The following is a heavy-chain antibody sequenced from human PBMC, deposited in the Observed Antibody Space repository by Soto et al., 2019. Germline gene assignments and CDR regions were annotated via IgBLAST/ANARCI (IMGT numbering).Heavy chain of an antibody. J-gene: IGHJ4*02. Sequence: GGSLRLSCEASGFTFSCYGMHWVRQAPGKGLEWVAIIWNDGSNEYYADSVKGRFTISRDNSKNTLYLQVSNLRAEDTAVYFCARDQTDSGGYSDSWGQGTLVTVSS. CDR2: IWNDGSNE. V-gene: IGHV3-33*01. CDR1: GFTFSCYG. CDR3: ARDQTDSGGYSDS. D-gene: IGHD3-22*01.